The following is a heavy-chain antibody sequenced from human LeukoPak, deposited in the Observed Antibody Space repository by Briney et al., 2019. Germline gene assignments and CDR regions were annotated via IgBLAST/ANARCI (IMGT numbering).Heavy chain of an antibody. CDR3: AKDIYSSSWYYFDY. CDR1: GFTFSSYA. CDR2: ISGSGGST. V-gene: IGHV3-23*01. Sequence: PGGSLRLSCAASGFTFSSYAMSWVRQAPGKGLEWVSAISGSGGSTYYADSVKGRFTISRDNSKNTLHLQMNSLRAEDTAVYYCAKDIYSSSWYYFDYWGQGTLVTVSS. J-gene: IGHJ4*02. D-gene: IGHD6-13*01.